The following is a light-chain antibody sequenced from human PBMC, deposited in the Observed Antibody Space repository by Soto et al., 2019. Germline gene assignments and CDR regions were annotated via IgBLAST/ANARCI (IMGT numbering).Light chain of an antibody. V-gene: IGLV3-21*02. CDR1: NIGTKS. Sequence: SYELTQPPSVSVAPGQTATITCGGNNIGTKSVQWYQQKPGQAPVLVVFHDRDRPSGIPDRFSGSHSGNTATLNISRVEAGDEADYYCQVWDDNSDHTGVFGVGTKLTVL. CDR3: QVWDDNSDHTGV. J-gene: IGLJ3*02. CDR2: HDR.